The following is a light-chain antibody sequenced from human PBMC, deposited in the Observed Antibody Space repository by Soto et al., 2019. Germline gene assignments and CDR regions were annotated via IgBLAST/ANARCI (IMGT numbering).Light chain of an antibody. V-gene: IGKV3-11*01. CDR1: QSVSSY. CDR3: QQRSDWPLT. Sequence: EIVLTQSPATLSLSPGERATLSCRASQSVSSYLTWYQKKPGQAPRLPIYGASTRATGIPARFSGSGSGTDFTLTINSLEPEDFAVYYCQQRSDWPLTFGPGTKVDIK. J-gene: IGKJ3*01. CDR2: GAS.